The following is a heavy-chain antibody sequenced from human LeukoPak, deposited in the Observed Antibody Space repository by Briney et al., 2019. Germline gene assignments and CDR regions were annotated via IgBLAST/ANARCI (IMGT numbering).Heavy chain of an antibody. CDR1: GGSISSYY. D-gene: IGHD2-15*01. Sequence: SETLSLTCTVSGGSISSYYWSWIRQPPGKGLEWIGYIYYSGSTNYNPSLKSRVTISVDTSKNQFSLKLSSVTAADTAVYYCASIEWPPYSRGWFDPWGQGTLVTVSS. CDR2: IYYSGST. V-gene: IGHV4-59*01. J-gene: IGHJ5*02. CDR3: ASIEWPPYSRGWFDP.